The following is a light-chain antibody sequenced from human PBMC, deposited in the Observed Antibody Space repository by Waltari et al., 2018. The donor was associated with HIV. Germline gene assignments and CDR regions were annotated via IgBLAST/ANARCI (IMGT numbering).Light chain of an antibody. CDR1: QSVLYSSNNKNY. J-gene: IGKJ4*01. V-gene: IGKV4-1*01. Sequence: DIVMTQSPDSLAVSLGERATINCKSSQSVLYSSNNKNYLAWYQQNPGQPPELLMYWASTRESGVPDRFSGSGSATDFTLTISSLQAEDVAVYYCQQYYSTPLTFGGGTQVEIK. CDR2: WAS. CDR3: QQYYSTPLT.